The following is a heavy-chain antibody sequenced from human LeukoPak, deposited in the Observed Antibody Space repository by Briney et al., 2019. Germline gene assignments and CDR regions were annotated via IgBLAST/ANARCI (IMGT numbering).Heavy chain of an antibody. D-gene: IGHD3-10*01. J-gene: IGHJ4*02. CDR3: ARLPGSDSYFDF. Sequence: GGSLRLSCAASAFTFSRHWMTWVRPAPGKGLEGVANINQDGSEIHYVGSVKGRFTISRDNAKNSLYLEMNSLRAEDTAVYYCARLPGSDSYFDFWGQGTLVTVSS. CDR2: INQDGSEI. CDR1: AFTFSRHW. V-gene: IGHV3-7*03.